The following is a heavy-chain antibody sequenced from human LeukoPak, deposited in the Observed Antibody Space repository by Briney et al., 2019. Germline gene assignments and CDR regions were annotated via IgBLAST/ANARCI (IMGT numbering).Heavy chain of an antibody. J-gene: IGHJ4*02. CDR1: GGASFRDYF. Sequence: PSETLSLTCSVSGGASFRDYFWTWIRQPAGKGLEWIGRIYTSGTTHYNPSLKSRVTMSVDTSKNQFSLKLSSVTAADTAVYYCARLSTVTTSFDYWGQGTLVTVSS. D-gene: IGHD4-17*01. V-gene: IGHV4-4*07. CDR2: IYTSGTT. CDR3: ARLSTVTTSFDY.